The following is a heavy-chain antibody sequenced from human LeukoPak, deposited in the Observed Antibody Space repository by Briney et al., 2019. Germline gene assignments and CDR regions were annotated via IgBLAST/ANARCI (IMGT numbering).Heavy chain of an antibody. CDR1: GGSISSGSYY. CDR2: IYTSGST. Sequence: SQTLSLTCTVSGGSISSGSYYWSWIRQPAGKGLEWIGRIYTSGSTNYNPSLKSRVTISVDTSKNQFSLKLSSVTAADTAVYYCVRHQWVPAFDVWGQGTMVTVSS. J-gene: IGHJ3*01. V-gene: IGHV4-61*02. D-gene: IGHD1-26*01. CDR3: VRHQWVPAFDV.